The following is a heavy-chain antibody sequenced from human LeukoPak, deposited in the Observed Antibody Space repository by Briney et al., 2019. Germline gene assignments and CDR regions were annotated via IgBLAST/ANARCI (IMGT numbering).Heavy chain of an antibody. Sequence: GGSLRLSCAASGFTFSSYWMSWVRQAPGKGLEWVANIKQDGSEKYYVDSVKGRFTISRDNAKNSLYLQMNSLRAEDTAVYCCARIIAAAGTGYMDVWGKGTTVTVSS. V-gene: IGHV3-7*01. D-gene: IGHD6-13*01. CDR3: ARIIAAAGTGYMDV. CDR2: IKQDGSEK. J-gene: IGHJ6*03. CDR1: GFTFSSYW.